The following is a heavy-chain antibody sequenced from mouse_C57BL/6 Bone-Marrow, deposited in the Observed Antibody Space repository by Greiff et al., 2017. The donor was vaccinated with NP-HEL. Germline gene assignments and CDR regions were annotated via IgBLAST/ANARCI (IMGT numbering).Heavy chain of an antibody. CDR1: GFTFTDYY. Sequence: DVMLVESGGGLVQPGGSLSLSCAASGFTFTDYYMSWVRQPPGKALEWLGFIRNKANGYTTEYSASVKGRFTISRDNSQSILYLQMNALRAEDSATYYCARSGSNYWFAYWGQGTLVTVSA. CDR2: IRNKANGYTT. CDR3: ARSGSNYWFAY. V-gene: IGHV7-3*01. J-gene: IGHJ3*01. D-gene: IGHD2-5*01.